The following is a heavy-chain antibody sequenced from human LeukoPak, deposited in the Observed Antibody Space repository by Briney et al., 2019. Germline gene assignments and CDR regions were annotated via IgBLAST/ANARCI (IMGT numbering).Heavy chain of an antibody. D-gene: IGHD3-22*01. Sequence: ASVKVSCKASDYTFTSYGISWVRQAPGQGLEWMGWISAYNGNTNYAQKLQGRVTMTTDTSTSTAYMELRSLRSDDTAVYYCARDLIYYYDSSGYSGAFHIWGQGTMVTVSS. CDR3: ARDLIYYYDSSGYSGAFHI. CDR2: ISAYNGNT. CDR1: DYTFTSYG. V-gene: IGHV1-18*01. J-gene: IGHJ3*02.